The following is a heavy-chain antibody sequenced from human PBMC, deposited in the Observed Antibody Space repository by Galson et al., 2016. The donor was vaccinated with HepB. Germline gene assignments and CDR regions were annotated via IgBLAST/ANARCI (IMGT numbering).Heavy chain of an antibody. Sequence: SLRLSCAASGFTVSNNYMNWVRQAPGKGLEWVSTLYGAGDTYYADSVKGRFIISRDNSKNTLYLQMNSLRAEGTAVYYCAREGDSGSSHHYYYAMDVWGQGTTVTVSS. D-gene: IGHD3-10*01. CDR3: AREGDSGSSHHYYYAMDV. J-gene: IGHJ6*02. V-gene: IGHV3-53*01. CDR2: LYGAGDT. CDR1: GFTVSNNY.